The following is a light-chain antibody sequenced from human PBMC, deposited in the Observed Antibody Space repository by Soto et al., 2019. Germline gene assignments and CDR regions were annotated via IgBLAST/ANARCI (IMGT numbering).Light chain of an antibody. CDR2: AAS. Sequence: DIQMTQSPSSLSASVGDRVTITCRASQGISTYLVWYQQKPGTVPKLLIFAASTLQSGVPSRFSASASGTDCTLTISSLQPEDVATYYCQNYNGAPWTFGQGTKVEIK. CDR1: QGISTY. J-gene: IGKJ1*01. V-gene: IGKV1-27*01. CDR3: QNYNGAPWT.